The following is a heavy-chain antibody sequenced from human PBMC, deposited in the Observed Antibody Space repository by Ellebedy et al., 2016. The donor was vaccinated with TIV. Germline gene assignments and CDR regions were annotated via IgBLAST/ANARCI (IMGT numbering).Heavy chain of an antibody. CDR3: ASHRDDYNIFLDY. Sequence: PGGSLRLSCAASGFTFSSYGMHWVRQAPGKGLEWVAIIWRDATRNYYADSVKGRFTISRDNSKNTLYLQMNSLRVEDTVVYYWASHRDDYNIFLDYWGQGTLVTVSS. CDR1: GFTFSSYG. CDR2: IWRDATRN. J-gene: IGHJ4*02. D-gene: IGHD5-24*01. V-gene: IGHV3-33*08.